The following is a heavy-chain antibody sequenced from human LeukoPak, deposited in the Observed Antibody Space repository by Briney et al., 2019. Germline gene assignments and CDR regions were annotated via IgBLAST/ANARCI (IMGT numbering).Heavy chain of an antibody. CDR2: INHSGST. Sequence: PSETLSLTCAVYGGSFSGYYWSWIRQPPGKGLEWIGEINHSGSTNYNPSLKSRVTISVDTSKNQFSLKLSSVTAADTAVYYCARGSSSWRINWFDPWGQGTLVTVSS. CDR3: ARGSSSWRINWFDP. D-gene: IGHD6-13*01. V-gene: IGHV4-34*01. CDR1: GGSFSGYY. J-gene: IGHJ5*02.